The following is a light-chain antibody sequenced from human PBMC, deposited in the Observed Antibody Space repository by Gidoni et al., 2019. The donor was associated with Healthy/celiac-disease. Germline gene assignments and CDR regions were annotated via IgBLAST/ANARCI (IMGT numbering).Light chain of an antibody. J-gene: IGKJ3*01. CDR2: GAS. CDR1: QSVSSSY. CDR3: QQYGSSPVT. V-gene: IGKV3-20*01. Sequence: EIALTQSPRTLSLSPGERATLSFRPSQSVSSSYLAWYQQKPGQPPRLLIYGASSRAPGIPARFSGSGSGTEFTLTIIRLEPEDSAVYYCQQYGSSPVTFGPGTKVDIK.